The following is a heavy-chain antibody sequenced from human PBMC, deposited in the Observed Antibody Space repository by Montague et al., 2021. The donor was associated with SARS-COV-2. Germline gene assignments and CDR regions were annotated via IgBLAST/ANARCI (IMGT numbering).Heavy chain of an antibody. Sequence: SLRLSCEAYGFTFSSYEMNWVRQAPGKGLEWVSYISSSGSTIYYXDSXKGRFTISRDNAKNSLYLRMNSLRAEDTAVYYCARAEMYYDFWSGYPWTFYYFDYWGQGTLVTVSS. CDR2: ISSSGSTI. CDR1: GFTFSSYE. D-gene: IGHD3-3*01. V-gene: IGHV3-48*03. J-gene: IGHJ4*02. CDR3: ARAEMYYDFWSGYPWTFYYFDY.